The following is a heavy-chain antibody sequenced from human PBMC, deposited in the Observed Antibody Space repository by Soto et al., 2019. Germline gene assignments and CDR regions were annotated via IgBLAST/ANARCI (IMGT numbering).Heavy chain of an antibody. CDR1: GYTFTSYY. V-gene: IGHV1-46*01. CDR2: INPSGGST. J-gene: IGHJ6*02. CDR3: AIYCSSTSCSQDGMDV. Sequence: ASVKVSCKASGYTFTSYYMHWVRQAPGQGLEWMGIINPSGGSTSYAQKFQGRVTMTRDTSTRTVYMELSSLRSEDTAVYYCAIYCSSTSCSQDGMDVWGQGTPVTVYS. D-gene: IGHD2-2*01.